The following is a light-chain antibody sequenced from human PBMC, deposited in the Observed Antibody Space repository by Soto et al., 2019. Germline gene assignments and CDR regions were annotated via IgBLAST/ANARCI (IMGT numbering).Light chain of an antibody. CDR3: QQYYTTPTWT. V-gene: IGKV4-1*01. Sequence: DIVMTQSPDSLTLSLGERATINCKSSQSVFSRFRNKNYLGWFQQKPGQTPRLLIYWASTRESGVSDRFSGXXSGTDFTLTIDSLQAEDVAVYYCQQYYTTPTWTFGQGTKVEV. CDR1: QSVFSRFRNKNY. J-gene: IGKJ1*01. CDR2: WAS.